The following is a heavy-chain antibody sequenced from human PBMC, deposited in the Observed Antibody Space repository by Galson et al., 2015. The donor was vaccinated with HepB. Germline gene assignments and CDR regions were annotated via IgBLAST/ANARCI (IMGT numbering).Heavy chain of an antibody. CDR1: GGSFSGYY. CDR2: INHRGST. V-gene: IGHV4-34*01. CDR3: ARVGGSSGWYHYYYGMDV. Sequence: SETLSLTCAVYGGSFSGYYWSWIRQPPGKGLEWIGEINHRGSTNYNPSLKSRVTISVDTSKNQFSLKLSSVTAADTAVYYCARVGGSSGWYHYYYGMDVWGQGTTVTVSS. D-gene: IGHD6-19*01. J-gene: IGHJ6*02.